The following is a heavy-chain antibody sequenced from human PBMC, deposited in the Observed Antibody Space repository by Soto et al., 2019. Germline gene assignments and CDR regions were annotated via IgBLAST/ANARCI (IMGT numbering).Heavy chain of an antibody. CDR2: INPTGST. Sequence: QVRLQQWGAGLLKPSETLSLTCAVYGGSFIGYYWSWIRQPPGKGLDWIGEINPTGSTNYNPSLKGRVTILIDTSKNQFSRKLSSVTAADTAMYYCARANGLRLGELSWGGPNWFDPWGQGTLVTVSS. CDR3: ARANGLRLGELSWGGPNWFDP. CDR1: GGSFIGYY. D-gene: IGHD3-16*02. J-gene: IGHJ5*02. V-gene: IGHV4-34*01.